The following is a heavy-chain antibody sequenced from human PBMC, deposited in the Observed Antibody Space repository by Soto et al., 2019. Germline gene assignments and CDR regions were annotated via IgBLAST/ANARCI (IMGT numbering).Heavy chain of an antibody. Sequence: EVQLVESGGGLVQPGGSLRLSCAASGFTFSSYEMNWVRQAPGKGLEWVSYISSSGRNTYYADSVKGRFTISRDISKNTLYLQMNSLRAEDTAVYYCAKNSVDTYASPSDYWGQGTLVTVSS. V-gene: IGHV3-48*03. CDR2: ISSSGRNT. J-gene: IGHJ4*02. CDR3: AKNSVDTYASPSDY. D-gene: IGHD2-2*01. CDR1: GFTFSSYE.